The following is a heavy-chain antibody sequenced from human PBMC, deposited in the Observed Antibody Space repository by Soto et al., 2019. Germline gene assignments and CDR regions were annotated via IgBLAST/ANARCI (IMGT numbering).Heavy chain of an antibody. D-gene: IGHD3-3*01. J-gene: IGHJ4*02. V-gene: IGHV1-69*13. CDR2: IIPIFGTA. CDR1: GGTFSIYA. Sequence: ASVKVSCKASGGTFSIYAISWVRQAPGQGLEWMGGIIPIFGTANYAQKFQGRVTITADESTSTAYMELSSLRSEDTAVYYCARQRITIFGVVTNFDYWGQGTLVTVSS. CDR3: ARQRITIFGVVTNFDY.